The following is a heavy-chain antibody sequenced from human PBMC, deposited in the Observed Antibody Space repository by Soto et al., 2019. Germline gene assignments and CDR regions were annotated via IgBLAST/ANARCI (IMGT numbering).Heavy chain of an antibody. J-gene: IGHJ6*02. Sequence: SETLSLTCTVSGGSISSYYWSWIRQPPGKGLEWIGYIYYSGSTNYNPSLKSRVTISVDTSKNQFSLKLSSVTAADTAVYYCGRESSYGMDVWGQGTTVTVSS. CDR3: GRESSYGMDV. V-gene: IGHV4-59*01. CDR1: GGSISSYY. D-gene: IGHD6-13*01. CDR2: IYYSGST.